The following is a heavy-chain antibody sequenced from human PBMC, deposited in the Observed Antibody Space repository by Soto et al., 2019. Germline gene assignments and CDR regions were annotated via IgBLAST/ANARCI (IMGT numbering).Heavy chain of an antibody. CDR2: INHSGST. CDR3: ARGTLQWLVTYYYYYGMDV. V-gene: IGHV4-34*01. J-gene: IGHJ6*02. CDR1: GGSFSGYY. Sequence: SETLSLTCAVYGGSFSGYYWSWIRQPPGKGLEWIGEINHSGSTNYNPSLKSRVTISVDTSKNQFSLKLSSVTAADTAVYYCARGTLQWLVTYYYYYGMDVWGRGXTVTVSS. D-gene: IGHD6-19*01.